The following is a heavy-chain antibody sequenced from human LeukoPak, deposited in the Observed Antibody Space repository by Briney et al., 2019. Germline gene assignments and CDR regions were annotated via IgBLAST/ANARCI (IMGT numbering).Heavy chain of an antibody. CDR2: INHSGST. J-gene: IGHJ4*02. CDR1: GGSFSGYY. D-gene: IGHD4-11*01. Sequence: SETLSLTCAVYGGSFSGYYWSWIRQPPGKGLEWIGEINHSGSTNYNPSLKSRVTISVDTSKNQFSLKLSSVTAADTAVYYCARGDYSNDPPRAYYFDYWGQGTLVTVSS. CDR3: ARGDYSNDPPRAYYFDY. V-gene: IGHV4-34*01.